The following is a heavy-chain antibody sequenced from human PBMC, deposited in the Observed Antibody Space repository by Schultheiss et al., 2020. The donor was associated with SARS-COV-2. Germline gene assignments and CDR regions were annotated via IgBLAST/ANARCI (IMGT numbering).Heavy chain of an antibody. V-gene: IGHV3-23*01. Sequence: GGSLRLSCAASGFTFSSYAMSWVRQAPGKGLEWVSAISGSGGSTYYADSVKGRFTISRDNSKDTLYLQMNSLRAEDTAVYYCAKIRDFWSGCLDYWGQGTLVTVSS. J-gene: IGHJ4*02. CDR2: ISGSGGST. D-gene: IGHD3-3*01. CDR1: GFTFSSYA. CDR3: AKIRDFWSGCLDY.